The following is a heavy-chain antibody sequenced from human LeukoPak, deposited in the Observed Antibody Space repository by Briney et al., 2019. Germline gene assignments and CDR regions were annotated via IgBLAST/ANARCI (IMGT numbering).Heavy chain of an antibody. J-gene: IGHJ5*02. D-gene: IGHD3-10*01. CDR2: INHSGST. V-gene: IGHV4-34*01. CDR3: ARGRSDGSGSYYRRRWFDP. CDR1: GGSFSGYY. Sequence: SETLSLTCAVYGGSFSGYYWSWIRQPPGKGLEWIGEINHSGSTNYNPSLKSRVTISVDTSKNQFSLKLSSVTAADTAVYYCARGRSDGSGSYYRRRWFDPWGQGNLVTVSS.